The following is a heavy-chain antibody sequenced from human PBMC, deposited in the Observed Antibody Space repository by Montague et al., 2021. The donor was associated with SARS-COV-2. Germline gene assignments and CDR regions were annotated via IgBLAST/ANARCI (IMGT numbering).Heavy chain of an antibody. Sequence: PALVTPTQTLTLTCTFSGFSLRSDDEGVAWIRQSPGQALEWLAVIYWNGDKRYSPSLQRRLTITKDTSENQVVLTMTNMDPVDTATYYCAHRGMIRGLIFDYWGRGTLVTVPS. CDR3: AHRGMIRGLIFDY. CDR2: IYWNGDK. D-gene: IGHD3-10*01. CDR1: GFSLRSDDEG. V-gene: IGHV2-5*01. J-gene: IGHJ4*02.